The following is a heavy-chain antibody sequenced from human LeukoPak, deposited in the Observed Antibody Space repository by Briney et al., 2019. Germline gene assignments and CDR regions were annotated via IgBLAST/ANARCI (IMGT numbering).Heavy chain of an antibody. V-gene: IGHV4-59*08. J-gene: IGHJ4*02. CDR2: IYYSGGT. Sequence: SETLSLTCTVSGGSISSYYWSWIRQPPGEGLEWIGYIYYSGGTIYNPSLKSRVTISVDTSKNQFSLKLSSVTAADTAVYYCARHGGSYSLDYWGQGTLVTASS. CDR3: ARHGGSYSLDY. D-gene: IGHD1-26*01. CDR1: GGSISSYY.